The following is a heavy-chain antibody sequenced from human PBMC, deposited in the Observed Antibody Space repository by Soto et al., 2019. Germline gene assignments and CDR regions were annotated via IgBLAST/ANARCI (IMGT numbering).Heavy chain of an antibody. CDR3: ARPRLPAAGDYYYYYGMDV. D-gene: IGHD6-13*01. J-gene: IGHJ6*02. CDR2: ISSRSTYI. V-gene: IGHV3-21*01. CDR1: GFTFSKYS. Sequence: LSLSGAASGFTFSKYSVNWVRQAPGKGLEWVSSISSRSTYILYADSVKGRFTISRDNAKNSLYLQMNSLRAEDTGVYYCARPRLPAAGDYYYYYGMDVWGQGTTVTVSS.